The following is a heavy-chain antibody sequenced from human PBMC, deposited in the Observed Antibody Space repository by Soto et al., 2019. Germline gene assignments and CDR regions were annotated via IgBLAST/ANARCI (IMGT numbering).Heavy chain of an antibody. D-gene: IGHD6-13*01. V-gene: IGHV3-7*01. J-gene: IGHJ6*02. Sequence: VQLVESGGGLVQPGGSLRLSCAASGFTFSSCWMSWVRQAPVKGLEWVGNIKQDGSEKNYVDFVKGRFTISRDNAKNSLYLQMNSLRAEDTAVYYCARIASAGRGWDVWGQGTTVVVSS. CDR3: ARIASAGRGWDV. CDR2: IKQDGSEK. CDR1: GFTFSSCW.